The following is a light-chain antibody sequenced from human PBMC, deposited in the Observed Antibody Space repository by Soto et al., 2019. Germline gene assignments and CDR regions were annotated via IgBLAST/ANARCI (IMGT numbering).Light chain of an antibody. CDR2: DAS. V-gene: IGKV3-11*01. Sequence: EIVLTQSPATLSLSPGERATLSCRASQSVSSYFAWYQQKPGQAPRLLIYDASNSATGIPARFSGSGSGTDFTLTISSLEPEDVSVYYCQQRSNWPPYTFGQGTKLEIK. J-gene: IGKJ2*01. CDR3: QQRSNWPPYT. CDR1: QSVSSY.